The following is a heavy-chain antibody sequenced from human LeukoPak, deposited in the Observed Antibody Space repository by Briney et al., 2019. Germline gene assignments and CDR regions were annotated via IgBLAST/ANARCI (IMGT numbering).Heavy chain of an antibody. CDR2: ISSLSGTI. CDR1: GFTFSSYS. CDR3: ARGPNGDYGGGYFDY. V-gene: IGHV3-48*01. J-gene: IGHJ4*02. D-gene: IGHD4-17*01. Sequence: GGSLRLSCAASGFTFSSYSMNWVRQAPGEGLEWVSYISSLSGTIYYADSVKGRFTISRDNAKNSLYLQMDSLRAEDTAVYYCARGPNGDYGGGYFDYWGQGTLVTVSS.